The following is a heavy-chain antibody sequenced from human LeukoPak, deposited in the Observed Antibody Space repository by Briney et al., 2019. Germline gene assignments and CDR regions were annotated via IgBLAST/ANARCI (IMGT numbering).Heavy chain of an antibody. CDR2: IRSKAYGGTT. D-gene: IGHD6-19*01. J-gene: IGHJ4*02. CDR3: TRASGWYPFDY. CDR1: GVTFGDYA. Sequence: GGSLRLSCTASGVTFGDYAMSWVRQAPGKGLEWVGFIRSKAYGGTTEYAASVKGRFTISRDDSKSIAYLQMNSLKTEDTAVYYCTRASGWYPFDYWGQGTLVTVSS. V-gene: IGHV3-49*04.